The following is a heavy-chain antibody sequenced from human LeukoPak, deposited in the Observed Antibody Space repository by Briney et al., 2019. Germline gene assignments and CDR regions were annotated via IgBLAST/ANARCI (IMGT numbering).Heavy chain of an antibody. V-gene: IGHV3-30-3*01. CDR2: ISYDGSNK. J-gene: IGHJ4*02. Sequence: GGSLRLSCAASGFTFSSYAMHWVRQAPGKGLEWVAVISYDGSNKYYADSVKGRFTIFRDNSKNTLYLQMNSLRAEDTAVYYCARVGNSYGRDFDYWGQGTLVTVSS. CDR3: ARVGNSYGRDFDY. D-gene: IGHD5-18*01. CDR1: GFTFSSYA.